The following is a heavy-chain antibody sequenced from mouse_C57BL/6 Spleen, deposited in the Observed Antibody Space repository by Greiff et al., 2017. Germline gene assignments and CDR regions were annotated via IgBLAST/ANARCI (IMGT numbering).Heavy chain of an antibody. D-gene: IGHD1-1*01. CDR3: ARDSWFFDY. CDR1: GYSITSGYY. Sequence: EVKLMESGPGLVKPSQSLSLTCSVTGYSITSGYYWNWIRQFPGNKLEWMGYISYDGSNNYNPSLKNRISITRDTSKNQFFLKLNSVTTEDTATYYCARDSWFFDYWGQGTTLTVSS. V-gene: IGHV3-6*01. CDR2: ISYDGSN. J-gene: IGHJ2*01.